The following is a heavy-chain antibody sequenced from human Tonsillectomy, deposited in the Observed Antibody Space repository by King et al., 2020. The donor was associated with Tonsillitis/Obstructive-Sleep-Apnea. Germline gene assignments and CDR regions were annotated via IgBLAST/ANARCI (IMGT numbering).Heavy chain of an antibody. D-gene: IGHD2-15*01. CDR3: ARDRCSGGSCYPDY. CDR1: GGSISSGGYY. Sequence: VQLQESGPGLVKPSQTLSLTCTVLGGSISSGGYYWILIRQHPGKDLEGIGYIYYSVGTFYNPSLKRRVTISVDTSTNQFSLKLSSVTAADTAVYYCARDRCSGGSCYPDYWGQGTLVTVSS. V-gene: IGHV4-31*03. J-gene: IGHJ4*02. CDR2: IYYSVGT.